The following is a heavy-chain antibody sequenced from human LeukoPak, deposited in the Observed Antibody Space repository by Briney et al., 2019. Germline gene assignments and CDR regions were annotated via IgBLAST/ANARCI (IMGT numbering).Heavy chain of an antibody. J-gene: IGHJ2*01. CDR3: ARRAYYDSSGYHPTSGYFDL. D-gene: IGHD3-22*01. V-gene: IGHV4-4*08. Sequence: SETLSLTCTVSGGSGSSDSWSWIRQPPGKGLEWIGYIYSSGITNYSPSLRSVGTISVATSRNQFSLTLTSVTAADTAIYYCARRAYYDSSGYHPTSGYFDLWGRGTLVTVSS. CDR1: GGSGSSDS. CDR2: IYSSGIT.